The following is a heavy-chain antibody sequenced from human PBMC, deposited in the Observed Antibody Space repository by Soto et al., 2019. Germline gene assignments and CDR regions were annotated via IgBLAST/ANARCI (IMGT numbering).Heavy chain of an antibody. J-gene: IGHJ6*02. CDR3: ARGDSTDCSNGVCSFFYNHDMDV. D-gene: IGHD2-8*01. Sequence: SVKVSCKASGYTFTSYYMHWVRQAPGQGLEWMGIINPSGGSTSYAQKFQGRVTMTRDTSISTASMELTRLTSDDTAIYYCARGDSTDCSNGVCSFFYNHDMDVWGQGTTVTVSS. V-gene: IGHV1-46*01. CDR2: INPSGGST. CDR1: GYTFTSYY.